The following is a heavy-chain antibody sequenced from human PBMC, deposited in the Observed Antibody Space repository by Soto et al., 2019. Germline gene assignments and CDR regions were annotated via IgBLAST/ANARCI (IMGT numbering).Heavy chain of an antibody. V-gene: IGHV5-51*01. D-gene: IGHD3-16*01. J-gene: IGHJ4*02. CDR3: TKGATSPFDS. CDR2: IYPTDSDV. CDR1: VYRITSSC. Sequence: GESLKISCQGTVYRITSSCIGWVRHMTGIELDCLINIYPTDSDVRSSPPSEGRVTISTDNSIYTAYFHLLNLKASDTAIYYCTKGATSPFDSGGQGTRVTVPS.